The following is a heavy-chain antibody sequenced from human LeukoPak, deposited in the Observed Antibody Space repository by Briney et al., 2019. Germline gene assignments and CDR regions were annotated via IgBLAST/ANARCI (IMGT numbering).Heavy chain of an antibody. V-gene: IGHV4-39*01. D-gene: IGHD3-22*01. CDR2: IYYSGST. CDR3: ASYTYYYDL. CDR1: GGSISSSSYY. J-gene: IGHJ4*02. Sequence: SETLSLTCTVSGGSISSSSYYWGWIRQPPGKGLEWIGSIYYSGSTYCNPSLKSRVTISVGTSKNQFSLKLSSVTAADTAVYYCASYTYYYDLWGQGTLVTVSS.